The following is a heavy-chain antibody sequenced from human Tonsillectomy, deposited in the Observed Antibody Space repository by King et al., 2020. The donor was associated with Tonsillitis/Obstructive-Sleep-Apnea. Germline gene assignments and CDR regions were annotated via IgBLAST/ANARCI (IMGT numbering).Heavy chain of an antibody. CDR1: GGSISSSSYY. D-gene: IGHD3-3*01. CDR3: ASRYDFWSGYYTTYYFDY. V-gene: IGHV4-39*01. J-gene: IGHJ4*02. Sequence: MPLQESGPGLVKPSETLSLTCTVSGGSISSSSYYWGWIRQPPGKGLEWIGSIYYSGSTYYNPSLKSRVTISVDTSKNQFSLKLSSVTAADTAVYYCASRYDFWSGYYTTYYFDYWGQGTLVTVSS. CDR2: IYYSGST.